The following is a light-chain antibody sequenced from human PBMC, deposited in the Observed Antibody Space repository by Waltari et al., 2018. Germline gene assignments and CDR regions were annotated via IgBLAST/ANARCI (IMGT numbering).Light chain of an antibody. CDR1: SGDVGSYNY. CDR2: DVS. V-gene: IGLV2-8*01. CDR3: CSYAGSSNSV. Sequence: QSALTQPPSASGSPGQSVTISCTGTSGDVGSYNYVSWYQQEPGNGPKLIIYDVSKRPSGVPDRFSGSKSGNTASLTVSGLQAEDEADYYCCSYAGSSNSVFGGGTKLTVL. J-gene: IGLJ3*02.